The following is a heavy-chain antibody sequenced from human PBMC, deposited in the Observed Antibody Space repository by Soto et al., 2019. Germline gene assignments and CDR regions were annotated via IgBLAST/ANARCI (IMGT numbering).Heavy chain of an antibody. CDR2: IYYSGST. Sequence: QVQLQESGPGLVKPSQTLSLTCTVSGGSISSGGYYWSWIRQHPGKGLEWIGYIYYSGSTYYNPSLKCRVTISVDTSKNQFSLQLSSVTAADTAVYYCARDRAVAGGENWFDPWGQGTLVTVSS. J-gene: IGHJ5*02. CDR1: GGSISSGGYY. D-gene: IGHD6-19*01. V-gene: IGHV4-31*03. CDR3: ARDRAVAGGENWFDP.